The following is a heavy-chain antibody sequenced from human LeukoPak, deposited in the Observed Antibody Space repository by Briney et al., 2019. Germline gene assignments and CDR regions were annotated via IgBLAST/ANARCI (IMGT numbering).Heavy chain of an antibody. V-gene: IGHV4-34*01. CDR3: ARVSMLRYYYYYMDV. J-gene: IGHJ6*03. Sequence: SETLSLTCAVYGGSFSGYYWSWIRQPPGKGLEWIGEINHSGSTNYNPSLKSRVTISVATCKNHFSLTPSSVTAADTAVYYCARVSMLRYYYYYMDVWDKGTTVTISS. CDR2: INHSGST. CDR1: GGSFSGYY. D-gene: IGHD2-21*01.